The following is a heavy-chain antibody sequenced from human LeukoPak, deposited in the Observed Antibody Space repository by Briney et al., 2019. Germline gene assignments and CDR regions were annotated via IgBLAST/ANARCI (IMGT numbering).Heavy chain of an antibody. CDR2: ISGRGGSGRST. J-gene: IGHJ4*02. Sequence: PGGSLRLSCAASGFTFSSYSMNWVRQAPGKGLEWVSAISGRGGSGRSTYYADSVKGRFTISRDDSKNTLYLEMSSLRAEDTAIYYCATSRYYYDSSGFLVDYWGQGTLVTVSS. CDR3: ATSRYYYDSSGFLVDY. CDR1: GFTFSSYS. V-gene: IGHV3-23*01. D-gene: IGHD3-22*01.